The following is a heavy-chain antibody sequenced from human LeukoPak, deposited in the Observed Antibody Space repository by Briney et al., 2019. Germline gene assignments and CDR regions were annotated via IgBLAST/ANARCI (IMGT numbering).Heavy chain of an antibody. CDR1: GFTFSVST. D-gene: IGHD6-19*01. V-gene: IGHV3-73*01. CDR2: IRSKANDYAT. J-gene: IGHJ6*04. Sequence: PGGSLRLSCAASGFTFSVSTVHWVRQASGEGLEWVGRIRSKANDYATAYTASVKGRFTISRDDSKSTVYLQMNSLKTEDTAVYYCTSRATVSSGLDVWGKGTTVTVSS. CDR3: TSRATVSSGLDV.